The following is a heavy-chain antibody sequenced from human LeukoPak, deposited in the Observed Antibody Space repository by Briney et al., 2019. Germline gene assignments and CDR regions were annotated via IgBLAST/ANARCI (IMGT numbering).Heavy chain of an antibody. D-gene: IGHD6-13*01. CDR2: FYYSGST. CDR3: ARLEGIAPVGTIWFDP. Sequence: SETLSLTCTVSGGSIRGYSWSWLRQPPGKGLEGIGYFYYSGSTNYNPSLKSRVTISVDTSKNQFSLKLSPVTAADTALYYCARLEGIAPVGTIWFDPWGRGTLVTVSS. J-gene: IGHJ5*02. CDR1: GGSIRGYS. V-gene: IGHV4-59*08.